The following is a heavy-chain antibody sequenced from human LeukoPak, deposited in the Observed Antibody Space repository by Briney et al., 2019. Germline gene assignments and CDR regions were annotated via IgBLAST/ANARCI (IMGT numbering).Heavy chain of an antibody. D-gene: IGHD1-26*01. J-gene: IGHJ4*02. CDR2: ISSSGSTI. Sequence: GGSLRLSCAASGFTFSSYEMNWGRQAPGKGLEWVSYISSSGSTIYYADSVKGRFTISRDNDKNSLYLQMNSLRAEDTAVYYCARGDSGSYYFDYWGQGTLVTVSS. CDR1: GFTFSSYE. CDR3: ARGDSGSYYFDY. V-gene: IGHV3-48*03.